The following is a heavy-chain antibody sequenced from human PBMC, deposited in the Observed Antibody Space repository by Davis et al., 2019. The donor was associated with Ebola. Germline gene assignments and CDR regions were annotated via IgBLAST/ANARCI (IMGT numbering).Heavy chain of an antibody. CDR2: FYLIGIT. V-gene: IGHV4-4*02. J-gene: IGHJ3*02. Sequence: MPSETLSLTCAVSGGSISSSNWWSXXXXXXXXXXXXXWEFYLIGITNYNPSLKSRVTISVDKSKNQFSRKLSSVTAADTAVYYCARERGVPYDYIWGSYRLYDAFDIWGQGTMVTVSS. CDR1: GGSISSSNW. CDR3: ARERGVPYDYIWGSYRLYDAFDI. D-gene: IGHD3-16*02.